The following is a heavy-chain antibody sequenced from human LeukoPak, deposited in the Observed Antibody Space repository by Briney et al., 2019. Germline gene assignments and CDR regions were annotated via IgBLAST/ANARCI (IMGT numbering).Heavy chain of an antibody. V-gene: IGHV1-18*04. CDR1: GYTFTGYY. CDR2: ISAYNGNT. D-gene: IGHD2-2*01. J-gene: IGHJ3*02. Sequence: ASVKVSCKASGYTFTGYYMHWVRQAPGQGLEWMGWISAYNGNTNYAQKLQGRVTMTTDTSTSTAYMELRSLRSDDTAVYYCARVRCSSTSCPTDGAFDIWGQGAMVTVSS. CDR3: ARVRCSSTSCPTDGAFDI.